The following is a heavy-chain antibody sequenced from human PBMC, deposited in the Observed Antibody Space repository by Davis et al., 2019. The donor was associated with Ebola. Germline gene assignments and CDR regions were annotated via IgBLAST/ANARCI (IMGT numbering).Heavy chain of an antibody. D-gene: IGHD2-8*01. J-gene: IGHJ3*01. CDR3: AKGTVTNYFRAAFDV. V-gene: IGHV3-30*04. CDR1: GFTFSSYA. Sequence: PGGSLRLSCAASGFTFSSYAMHWVRQAPGKGLEWVAVISYDGSKKYYADSVKGRFTISRDSSKNTVYLQINSLRGEDTAVYYCAKGTVTNYFRAAFDVWGQGTMVTGSS. CDR2: ISYDGSKK.